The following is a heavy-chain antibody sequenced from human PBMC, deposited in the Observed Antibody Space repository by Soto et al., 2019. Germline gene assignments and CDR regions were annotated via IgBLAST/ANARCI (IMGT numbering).Heavy chain of an antibody. D-gene: IGHD1-20*01. CDR2: IYYNGNT. J-gene: IGHJ4*02. CDR1: GGSISSSRYY. CDR3: SRLPRIRIPPDYFDY. V-gene: IGHV4-39*01. Sequence: SETLSLTCTVSGGSISSSRYYWGWIRQPPGKGLEWIGNIYYNGNTYFNPSLKSRVTISVDTSQNQFSLKLTSVTAADTAVYHCSRLPRIRIPPDYFDYWGQGTLVTVSS.